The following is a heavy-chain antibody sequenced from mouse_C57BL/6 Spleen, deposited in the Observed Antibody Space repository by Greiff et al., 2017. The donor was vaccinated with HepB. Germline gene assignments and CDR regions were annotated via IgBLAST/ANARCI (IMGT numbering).Heavy chain of an antibody. CDR3: ARGGDYYGLFDY. D-gene: IGHD1-1*01. CDR2: IDPSDSYT. J-gene: IGHJ2*01. CDR1: GYTFTSYW. Sequence: QVQLQQPGAELVMPGASVKLSCKASGYTFTSYWMHWVKQRPGQGLEWIGEIDPSDSYTNYNQKFKGKSTLTVDKSSSTAYMQLSSLTSEDSAVYYCARGGDYYGLFDYWGQGTTLTVSS. V-gene: IGHV1-69*01.